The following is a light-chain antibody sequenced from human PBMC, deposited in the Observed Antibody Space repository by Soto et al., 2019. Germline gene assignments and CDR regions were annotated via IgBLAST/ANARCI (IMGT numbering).Light chain of an antibody. CDR2: GAS. Sequence: EIVITQSPATLSVSPGERATLSCRASQSVSSNLAWYQQKPGQAPRLLIYGASTRATGIPARFSGSGSGTEFTLTISSLQSEDFAVYYCQQYNNWPLYTFGQGTKVDIK. J-gene: IGKJ2*01. CDR3: QQYNNWPLYT. CDR1: QSVSSN. V-gene: IGKV3-15*01.